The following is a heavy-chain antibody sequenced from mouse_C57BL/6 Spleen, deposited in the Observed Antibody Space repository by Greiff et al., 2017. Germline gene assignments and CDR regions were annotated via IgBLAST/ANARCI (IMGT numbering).Heavy chain of an antibody. J-gene: IGHJ3*01. CDR3: ARSILYSNPFAY. Sequence: VQLQQSGPELVKPGASVKISCKASGYAFSSSWMNWVKQRPGKGLEWIGRIYPGDGDTNYNGKFKGKATLTAEKSSSTAYMQLSSLTSEDSAVYFCARSILYSNPFAYWGQGTLVTVSA. CDR2: IYPGDGDT. CDR1: GYAFSSSW. D-gene: IGHD2-5*01. V-gene: IGHV1-82*01.